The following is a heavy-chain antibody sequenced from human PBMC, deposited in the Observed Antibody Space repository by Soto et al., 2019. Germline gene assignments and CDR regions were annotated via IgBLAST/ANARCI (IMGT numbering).Heavy chain of an antibody. CDR1: GGSISPYY. J-gene: IGHJ4*02. D-gene: IGHD2-15*01. Sequence: SETLSLTCTVSGGSISPYYWSWIRQPAGKGLEWIGRIYTSGRTNYSPSLKSRLTMSVDTSKNHFSLKLSSVTAADTAVYYCARSGNRVYSHNDSWGQGTLVTLS. CDR2: IYTSGRT. CDR3: ARSGNRVYSHNDS. V-gene: IGHV4-4*07.